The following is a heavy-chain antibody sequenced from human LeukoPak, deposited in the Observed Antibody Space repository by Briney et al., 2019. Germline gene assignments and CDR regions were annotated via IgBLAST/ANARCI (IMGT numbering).Heavy chain of an antibody. J-gene: IGHJ5*02. D-gene: IGHD6-25*01. CDR3: ARRPAGLIWFDP. CDR2: INYSGTT. CDR1: GGSITSSSYY. Sequence: SETLSLTCTVSGGSITSSSYYWGWIRQPPGKGLDWIASINYSGTTYYNPSLKSRVTISVDTSKNQYSLNLRSVTAADTAVYYCARRPAGLIWFDPWGQGTLVTVSS. V-gene: IGHV4-39*01.